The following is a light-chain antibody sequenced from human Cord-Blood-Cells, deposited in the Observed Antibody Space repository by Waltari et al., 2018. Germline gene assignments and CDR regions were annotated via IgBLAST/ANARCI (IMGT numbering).Light chain of an antibody. J-gene: IGLJ2*01. CDR3: QSADSSGTYVV. CDR1: VLPKQY. V-gene: IGLV3-25*03. Sequence: SYELTQPPSVSVSPGQTARITCPGEVLPKQYASWYQQKPGQAPVLVIYKDSERPSGIPERFSGSSSGTTVTLTISGVQAEDEADYYCQSADSSGTYVVFGGGTKLTVL. CDR2: KDS.